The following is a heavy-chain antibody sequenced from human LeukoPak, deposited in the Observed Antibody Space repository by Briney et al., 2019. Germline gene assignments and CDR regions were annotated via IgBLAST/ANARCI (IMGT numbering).Heavy chain of an antibody. CDR1: GFTVSSNY. Sequence: PGGSLRLSCAASGFTVSSNYMSWVRQAPGKGLEWVSSISSSSSYIYYADSVKGRFTISRDNAKNSLYLQMNSLRAEDTAVYYCARDLNGLHAFDIWGQGTMVTVSS. D-gene: IGHD3-9*01. J-gene: IGHJ3*02. CDR2: ISSSSSYI. CDR3: ARDLNGLHAFDI. V-gene: IGHV3-21*01.